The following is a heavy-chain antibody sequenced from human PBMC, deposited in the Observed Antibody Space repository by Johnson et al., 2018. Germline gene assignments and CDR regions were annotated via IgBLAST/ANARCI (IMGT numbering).Heavy chain of an antibody. CDR2: LSYDGTLK. V-gene: IGHV3-30*14. J-gene: IGHJ1*01. D-gene: IGHD6-13*01. CDR3: ARGRIAAAGMAQYFQH. Sequence: QVQLVQSGGGVVQPGRSLRLSCVASGFIFNTFAMHWVRQAPGKGLEWVATLSYDGTLKYYTDSVKGRFTISRDNSQNTLWLQMDDLRAEDTAMYYCARGRIAAAGMAQYFQHWGQGTLVTVSS. CDR1: GFIFNTFA.